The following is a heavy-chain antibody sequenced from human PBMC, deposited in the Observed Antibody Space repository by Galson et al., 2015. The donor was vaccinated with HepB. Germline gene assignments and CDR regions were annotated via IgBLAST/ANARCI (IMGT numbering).Heavy chain of an antibody. CDR1: GGSIIIGGYS. Sequence: TLSLTCVVSGGSIIIGGYSWSWIRQSPGKGLEWIGYIYHTGSTYYNPSLKSRVTISVDRSKNQFSLNLSSVTAADTAVYYCARGVDPRFVLLADTSMGFFDYWGQGTLVTVSS. D-gene: IGHD2-15*01. V-gene: IGHV4-30-2*06. CDR3: ARGVDPRFVLLADTSMGFFDY. J-gene: IGHJ4*02. CDR2: IYHTGST.